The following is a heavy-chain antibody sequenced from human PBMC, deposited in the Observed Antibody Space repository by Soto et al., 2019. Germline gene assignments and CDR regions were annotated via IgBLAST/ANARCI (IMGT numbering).Heavy chain of an antibody. CDR3: ARSRDGYDWYAFDI. Sequence: GSLRLSCAASGFTFSSYSMNWVRQAPGKGLEWVSSISSSSSYIYYADSVKGRFTISRDNAKNSLYLQMNSLRAEDTAVYYCARSRDGYDWYAFDIWGQGTMVTVSS. J-gene: IGHJ3*02. CDR2: ISSSSSYI. D-gene: IGHD5-12*01. CDR1: GFTFSSYS. V-gene: IGHV3-21*01.